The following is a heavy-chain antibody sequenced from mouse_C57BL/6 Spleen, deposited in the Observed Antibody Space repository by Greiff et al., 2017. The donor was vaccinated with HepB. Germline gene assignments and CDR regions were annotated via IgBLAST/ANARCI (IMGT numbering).Heavy chain of an antibody. CDR1: GYTFTSYW. CDR2: IYPGSGST. D-gene: IGHD1-1*01. Sequence: QVHVKQPGAELVKPGASVKMSCKASGYTFTSYWITWVKQRPGQGLEWIGDIYPGSGSTNYNEKFKSKATLTVDTSSSTAYMQLSSLTSEDSAVYYCARSPSYYYGSSYVSYAMDYWGQGTSVTVSS. V-gene: IGHV1-55*01. CDR3: ARSPSYYYGSSYVSYAMDY. J-gene: IGHJ4*01.